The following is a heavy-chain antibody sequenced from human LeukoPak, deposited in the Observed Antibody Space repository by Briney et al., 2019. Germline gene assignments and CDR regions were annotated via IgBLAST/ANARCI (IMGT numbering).Heavy chain of an antibody. D-gene: IGHD6-19*01. CDR3: ASQGIAVAGRDY. CDR1: GGSISSGDYY. V-gene: IGHV4-30-4*08. Sequence: PSQTLSLTCTVSGGSISSGDYYWSSIRQPPGKGLEWIGYIYYSGSTYYNPSLKSRVTISVDTSKNQFSLKLSSVTAADTAVYYCASQGIAVAGRDYWGQGTLVTVSS. CDR2: IYYSGST. J-gene: IGHJ4*02.